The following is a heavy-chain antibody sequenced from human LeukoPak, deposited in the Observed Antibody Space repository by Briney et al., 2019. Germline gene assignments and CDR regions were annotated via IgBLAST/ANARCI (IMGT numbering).Heavy chain of an antibody. CDR2: IYPGDSDT. CDR1: GYSFTSYW. CDR3: ARGYYYDSSGSYYFDY. J-gene: IGHJ4*02. V-gene: IGHV5-51*01. Sequence: GESLKISCKGSGYSFTSYWIGWVRQMPGKGLEWMGIIYPGDSDTRYSPSFQGQVTISADKSISTAYLQWSSLKASDTAMYYCARGYYYDSSGSYYFDYWGQGTLVTVSS. D-gene: IGHD3-22*01.